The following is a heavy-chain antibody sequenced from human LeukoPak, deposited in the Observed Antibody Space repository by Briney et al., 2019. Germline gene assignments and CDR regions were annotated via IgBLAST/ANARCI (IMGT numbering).Heavy chain of an antibody. D-gene: IGHD3-16*01. V-gene: IGHV4-34*01. CDR1: GGSFSGYY. CDR3: ARGPVLALDDNWFDP. Sequence: PSETLSLTCAVYGGSFSGYYWSWIRQPPGKGLEWIGEINHSGSTNYNPSLKSRVTISVDTSKNQFSLKLSSVTAADTAVYYCARGPVLALDDNWFDPWGQGTLVTVSS. CDR2: INHSGST. J-gene: IGHJ5*02.